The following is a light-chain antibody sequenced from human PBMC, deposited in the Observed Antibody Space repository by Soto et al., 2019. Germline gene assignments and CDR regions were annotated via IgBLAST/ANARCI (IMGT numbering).Light chain of an antibody. Sequence: QSLLAQPASVSGARGQSITISCTWTRSDGCRYNYVSWFQHHPGKLPKLIIYDARTRPPGVSDRFSGSKPGNTASLTISGLHPEEEADYSCSSFTSRSTFVFGTGPKVTVL. V-gene: IGLV2-14*03. J-gene: IGLJ1*01. CDR1: RSDGCRYNY. CDR3: SSFTSRSTFV. CDR2: DAR.